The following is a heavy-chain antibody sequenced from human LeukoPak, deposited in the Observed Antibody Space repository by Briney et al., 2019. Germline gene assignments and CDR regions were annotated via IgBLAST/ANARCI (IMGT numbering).Heavy chain of an antibody. CDR3: ASSKTFGQSFGGY. CDR2: IYHSGTT. V-gene: IGHV4-59*08. CDR1: GGSISSYY. Sequence: PSETLSLTCTVSGGSISSYYWSWIRQPPGKGLEWIGSIYHSGTTYYNSSLKSRVTISADTSRNHFSLKLSSVTAADTAVYYCASSKTFGQSFGGYWGRGTLVTVSS. D-gene: IGHD3-3*01. J-gene: IGHJ4*02.